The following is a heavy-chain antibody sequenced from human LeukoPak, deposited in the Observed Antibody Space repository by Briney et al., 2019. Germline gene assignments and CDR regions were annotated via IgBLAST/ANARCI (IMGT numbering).Heavy chain of an antibody. CDR1: GYTFTGYY. V-gene: IGHV1-2*02. CDR3: ARESVVVVAGGLDP. Sequence: ASVKVSCKASGYTFTGYYMHWVRQAPGRGLEWMGWINPDSGGTNYAQKFQGRVTMTRDTSISTAYMELSRLRSDDTAVYYCARESVVVVAGGLDPWGQGTLVTVSS. J-gene: IGHJ5*02. D-gene: IGHD2-15*01. CDR2: INPDSGGT.